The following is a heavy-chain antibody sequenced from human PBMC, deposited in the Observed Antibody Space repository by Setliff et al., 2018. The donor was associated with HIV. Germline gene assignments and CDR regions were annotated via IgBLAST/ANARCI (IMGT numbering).Heavy chain of an antibody. V-gene: IGHV3-7*03. CDR2: IKQDGSEK. D-gene: IGHD3-9*01. Sequence: QPGGSLRLSCAASGFTFSSYWMSWVRQAPGKGLEWVANIKQDGSEKYYVDSVKGRFTISRDNAKNSLYLQMNSLRAEDTAVYYCAREDNYDILTGYLWEYYFDYWGQGTLVTVSS. CDR1: GFTFSSYW. J-gene: IGHJ4*02. CDR3: AREDNYDILTGYLWEYYFDY.